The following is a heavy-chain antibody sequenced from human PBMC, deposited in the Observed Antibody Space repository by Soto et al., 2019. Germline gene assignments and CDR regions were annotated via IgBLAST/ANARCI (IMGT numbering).Heavy chain of an antibody. Sequence: GGSLRLSCAASGFTFSDYWMHWVRQTPGKGLVWVSRISGDGSSTNYADSVKGRFTISRDNAKNTLYLQMTSLRAEDTAVYYCAKPPYSRSSTSCYDYWGQGTLVTVS. V-gene: IGHV3-74*01. CDR3: AKPPYSRSSTSCYDY. J-gene: IGHJ4*02. CDR2: ISGDGSST. D-gene: IGHD2-2*01. CDR1: GFTFSDYW.